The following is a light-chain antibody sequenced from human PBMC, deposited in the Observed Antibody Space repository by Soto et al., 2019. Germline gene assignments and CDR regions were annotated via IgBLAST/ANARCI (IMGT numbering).Light chain of an antibody. CDR2: GAS. CDR3: QQYGSSPMYT. V-gene: IGKV3-20*01. CDR1: QSVSSSY. J-gene: IGKJ2*01. Sequence: EMVLTQSPGTLSLSPGERATLSSSASQSVSSSYLAWYQQKPGQAPRLLIHGASARATGIPDRFSGSGSGTDFTLTISRLEPEDFAVYFCQQYGSSPMYTFGQGTKLEIK.